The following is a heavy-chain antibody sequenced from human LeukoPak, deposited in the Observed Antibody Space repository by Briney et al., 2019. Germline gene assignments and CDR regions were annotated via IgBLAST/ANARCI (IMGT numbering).Heavy chain of an antibody. D-gene: IGHD3-16*01. Sequence: PSETLSLTCTVSGGSISSSSYYWGWIRQPPGKGLEWIGSIYYSGSTYYNPSLKSRVTISVDTSKNQFSLKLNSVTAADTAVYYCARGIRGAADYWGQGTLVTVSS. CDR1: GGSISSSSYY. CDR2: IYYSGST. CDR3: ARGIRGAADY. J-gene: IGHJ4*02. V-gene: IGHV4-39*07.